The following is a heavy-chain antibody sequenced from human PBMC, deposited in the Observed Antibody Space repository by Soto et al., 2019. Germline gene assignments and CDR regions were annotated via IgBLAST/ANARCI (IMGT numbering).Heavy chain of an antibody. D-gene: IGHD6-25*01. Sequence: QVQLQESGPGLVKPSETLSLTCTVSGGSISSYYWSWIRQPPGKGLEWIGYIYYSGSTNYNPSLKSRATISVDTSKNQFSLKLSSVTAADTAVYYCARPHGGISGWDNWFDPWGQGTLVTVSS. CDR2: IYYSGST. CDR3: ARPHGGISGWDNWFDP. CDR1: GGSISSYY. J-gene: IGHJ5*02. V-gene: IGHV4-59*01.